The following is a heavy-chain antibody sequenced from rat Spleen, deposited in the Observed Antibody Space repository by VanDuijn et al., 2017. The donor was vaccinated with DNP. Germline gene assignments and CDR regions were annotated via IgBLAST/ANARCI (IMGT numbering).Heavy chain of an antibody. V-gene: IGHV2-32*01. D-gene: IGHD1-3*01. J-gene: IGHJ4*01. CDR3: ARSLATVAPTGAMDT. Sequence: QVQLKESGPGLVQPSQTLSLPCTVSGFSLTSSHVHWVRQSPGKGLEWLGLVWSDEDTSYNSALKSRLSISRDTSKSQVFLKMNSVQTEDTAMYFCARSLATVAPTGAMDTWGQGTSVTVSS. CDR2: VWSDEDT. CDR1: GFSLTSSH.